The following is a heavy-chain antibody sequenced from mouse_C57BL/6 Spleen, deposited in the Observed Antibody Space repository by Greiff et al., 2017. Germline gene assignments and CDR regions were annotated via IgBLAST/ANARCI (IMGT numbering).Heavy chain of an antibody. CDR3: AREGYYGSSPFDY. Sequence: EVQVVESGGGLVKPGGSLKLSCAASGFTFSDYGMHWVRQAPEKGLAWVAYISSGSSTSYYADTVKGRFTISRNNAKNTLFLQMTSLRSEDTAMYYCAREGYYGSSPFDYWGQGTTLTVSS. CDR1: GFTFSDYG. J-gene: IGHJ2*01. V-gene: IGHV5-17*01. D-gene: IGHD1-1*01. CDR2: ISSGSSTS.